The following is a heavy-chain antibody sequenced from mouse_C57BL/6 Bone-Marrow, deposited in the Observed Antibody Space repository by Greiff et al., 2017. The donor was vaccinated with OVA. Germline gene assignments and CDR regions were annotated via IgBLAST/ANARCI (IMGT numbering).Heavy chain of an antibody. CDR2: ISDGGSYT. CDR1: GFTFSSYA. D-gene: IGHD2-1*01. CDR3: ARDYYGHAMDY. Sequence: EVQLMESGGGLVKPGGSLKLSCAASGFTFSSYAMSWVRQTPEKRLEWVATISDGGSYTYYPDNVKGRFTISRDNAKNNLYLQMSHLKSEDTAMYYCARDYYGHAMDYWGQGTSVTVSS. V-gene: IGHV5-4*01. J-gene: IGHJ4*01.